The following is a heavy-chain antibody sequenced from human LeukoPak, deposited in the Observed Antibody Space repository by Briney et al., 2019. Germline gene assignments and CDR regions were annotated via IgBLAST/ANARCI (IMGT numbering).Heavy chain of an antibody. CDR1: GFTFSSYA. V-gene: IGHV3-23*01. CDR3: ARDGHRNYYGSGSYDY. CDR2: ISGSGGST. D-gene: IGHD3-10*01. Sequence: GGSLRLSCAASGFTFSSYAMSWVRQAPGKGLEWVSAISGSGGSTYYADSVKGRFTISRDNAKNSLYLQMNSLRAEDTAVYYCARDGHRNYYGSGSYDYWGQGTLVTVSS. J-gene: IGHJ4*02.